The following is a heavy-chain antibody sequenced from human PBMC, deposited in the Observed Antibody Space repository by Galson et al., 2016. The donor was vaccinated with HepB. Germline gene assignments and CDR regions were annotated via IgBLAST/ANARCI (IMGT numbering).Heavy chain of an antibody. J-gene: IGHJ4*02. CDR2: IFYTGDS. D-gene: IGHD1-26*01. CDR1: SGPITSDGYY. V-gene: IGHV4-39*01. CDR3: ARQSGRSRARYFFDY. Sequence: ETLSLTCTVSSGPITSDGYYWGWVRQPPGKGLEWIGSIFYTGDSYYNPSLDSRVTISVDTSKSLFSLRLRSVAAADTAVYFCARQSGRSRARYFFDYWAQGTLVTVSS.